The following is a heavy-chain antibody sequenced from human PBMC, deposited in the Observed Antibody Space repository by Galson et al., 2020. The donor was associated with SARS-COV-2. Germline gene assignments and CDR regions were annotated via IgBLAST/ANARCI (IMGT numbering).Heavy chain of an antibody. CDR1: GFTFSSYW. D-gene: IGHD6-19*01. Sequence: GESLKISCAASGFTFSSYWMSWVRQAPGKGLEWVANIKQDGSEKYYVDSVKGRFTISRDNAKNSLYLQMNSLRAEDTAVYYCARDMWGGAVAGKYYYYYGMDVWVQGTSVTVS. V-gene: IGHV3-7*01. CDR3: ARDMWGGAVAGKYYYYYGMDV. CDR2: IKQDGSEK. J-gene: IGHJ6*02.